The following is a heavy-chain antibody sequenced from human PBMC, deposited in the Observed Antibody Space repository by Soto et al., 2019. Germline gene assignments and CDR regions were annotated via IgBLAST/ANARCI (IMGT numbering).Heavy chain of an antibody. CDR2: IIPILGIA. Sequence: SVKVSCKASGGTFSSYTISWVRQALGQGLEWMGRIIPILGIANYAQKFQGRVTITADKSTSTAYMELSSLRSEDTAVYYCARDDYGSGINWFAPWGQGTLVTVSS. CDR3: ARDDYGSGINWFAP. D-gene: IGHD3-10*01. CDR1: GGTFSSYT. J-gene: IGHJ5*02. V-gene: IGHV1-69*04.